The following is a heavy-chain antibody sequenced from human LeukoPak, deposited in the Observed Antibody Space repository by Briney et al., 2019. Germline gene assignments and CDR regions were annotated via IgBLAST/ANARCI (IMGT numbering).Heavy chain of an antibody. Sequence: GGSLRLSCAASGFTFSSYAMSWVRQAAGKGLEWVSAISGSGGSTYYADSVKGRFTISRDNSKNTLYLQMNSLRAEDTAVYYCAKWADYYDSSGPTPFDIWGQGTMVTVSS. CDR3: AKWADYYDSSGPTPFDI. D-gene: IGHD3-22*01. V-gene: IGHV3-23*01. CDR2: ISGSGGST. CDR1: GFTFSSYA. J-gene: IGHJ3*02.